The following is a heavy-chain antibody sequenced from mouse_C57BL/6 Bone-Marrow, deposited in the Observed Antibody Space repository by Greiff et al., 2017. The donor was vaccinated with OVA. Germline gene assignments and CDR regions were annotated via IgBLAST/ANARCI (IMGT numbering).Heavy chain of an antibody. CDR2: IWSGGST. V-gene: IGHV2-2*01. CDR1: GFSLTSYG. CDR3: VRNGERAFDY. D-gene: IGHD3-1*01. J-gene: IGHJ2*01. Sequence: QVQLKESGPGLVQPSQSLSITCTVSGFSLTSYGVHWVRQSPGKGLEWLGVIWSGGSTDYNAAFISRLSISKDNSKSQVFFKMNSLQADETAIYYCVRNGERAFDYWGQGTTLTVSS.